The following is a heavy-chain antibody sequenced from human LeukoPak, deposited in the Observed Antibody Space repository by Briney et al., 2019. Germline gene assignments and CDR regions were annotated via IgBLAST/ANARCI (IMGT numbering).Heavy chain of an antibody. D-gene: IGHD6-19*01. Sequence: SETLSLTCTVSGGSISSYYWSWIRQPAGKGLEWIGRIYTSGSTNYNPSLKSRVTMSVDTSKNQFSLKLSSVTAADTAVYYCARLPGSGWYPYIDYWGQGTLVTVSS. CDR2: IYTSGST. CDR3: ARLPGSGWYPYIDY. CDR1: GGSISSYY. V-gene: IGHV4-4*07. J-gene: IGHJ4*02.